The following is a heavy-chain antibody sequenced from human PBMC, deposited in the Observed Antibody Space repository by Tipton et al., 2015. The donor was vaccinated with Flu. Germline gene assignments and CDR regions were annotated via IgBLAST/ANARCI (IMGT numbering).Heavy chain of an antibody. Sequence: TLSLTCAVSGYSISSGYYWAWIRQPPGKGLEWIGTIYHTGSTYCNPSLKSRVTISVDTSKTQFSLKLRSVTAADTAVYYCARVSQQLLKDYFDFWGRGTLVTVSS. D-gene: IGHD6-13*01. CDR2: IYHTGST. V-gene: IGHV4-38-2*01. CDR3: ARVSQQLLKDYFDF. CDR1: GYSISSGYY. J-gene: IGHJ4*02.